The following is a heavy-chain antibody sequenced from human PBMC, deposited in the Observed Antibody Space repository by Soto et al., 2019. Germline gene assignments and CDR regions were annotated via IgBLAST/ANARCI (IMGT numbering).Heavy chain of an antibody. V-gene: IGHV1-69*12. Sequence: QVQLVQSGAEVKKPGSSVKVSCKASGGTFSSYAISWVREAPGQGLEWMGGIIPIFGTANYAQKFQGRVTITADEYTSTAYMELSSQRSEDTAVYYCARGHIAATGSEWDYYYYYGMDVWGQGTTVTVSS. CDR1: GGTFSSYA. CDR3: ARGHIAATGSEWDYYYYYGMDV. D-gene: IGHD6-13*01. CDR2: IIPIFGTA. J-gene: IGHJ6*02.